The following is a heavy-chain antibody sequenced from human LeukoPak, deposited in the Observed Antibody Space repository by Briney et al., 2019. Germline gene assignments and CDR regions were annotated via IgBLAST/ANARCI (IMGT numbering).Heavy chain of an antibody. J-gene: IGHJ4*02. CDR2: INPNSGGT. CDR3: ARDGGDFWRGYYYYFDY. V-gene: IGHV1-2*02. CDR1: GYTFTGYY. Sequence: ASVKVSCKASGYTFTGYYMHWVRQAPGQGLEWMGWINPNSGGTNYAQKFQGRVTMTRDTSISTAYMELSRLRSDDTAVYYCARDGGDFWRGYYYYFDYWGQGTLVTVSS. D-gene: IGHD3-3*01.